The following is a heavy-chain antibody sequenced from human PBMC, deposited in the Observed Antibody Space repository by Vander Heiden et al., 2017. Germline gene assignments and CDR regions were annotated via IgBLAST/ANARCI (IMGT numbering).Heavy chain of an antibody. J-gene: IGHJ5*02. D-gene: IGHD2-2*01. CDR2: IYWNDDK. V-gene: IGHV2-5*01. CDR3: AHRRDIVVVPAATTGFDP. Sequence: QITLKESGPTLVKPTQTLTLTCTFSGFSLITSGVGVGWIRQPPGKALEWLALIYWNDDKRYSPSLKSRLTITKDTSKNQVVLTMTNMDPVDTATYYCAHRRDIVVVPAATTGFDPWGQGTLVTVSS. CDR1: GFSLITSGVG.